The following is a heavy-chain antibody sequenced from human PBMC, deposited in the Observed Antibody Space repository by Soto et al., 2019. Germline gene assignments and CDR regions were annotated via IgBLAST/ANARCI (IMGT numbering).Heavy chain of an antibody. CDR3: ARDDSGFSGSHYIDYFNY. CDR1: GFTFSSYA. V-gene: IGHV3-30-3*01. D-gene: IGHD1-26*01. Sequence: AGGSLRLSCAASGFTFSSYAMHWVRQAPGKGLEWVAVISYDGSNKYYADSVKGRFTISRDNSKNTLYLQMNSLRAEDTAVYYCARDDSGFSGSHYIDYFNYWGQGALVTVSS. J-gene: IGHJ4*02. CDR2: ISYDGSNK.